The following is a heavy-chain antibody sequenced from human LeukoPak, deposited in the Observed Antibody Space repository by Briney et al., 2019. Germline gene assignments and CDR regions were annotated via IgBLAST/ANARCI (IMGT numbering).Heavy chain of an antibody. CDR1: QFIFSTYA. CDR3: AKDPPRAAWFSADYTNYGD. V-gene: IGHV3-23*01. Sequence: PGRSLRLSCAASQFIFSTYAMSWVRQAPGKGLEWVSGITSSGGSTYYADSVRGRFTISRDNSKNTLYLQMNSLRVEDTAVYYCAKDPPRAAWFSADYTNYGDWGQGTLVTVSS. CDR2: ITSSGGST. D-gene: IGHD4-11*01. J-gene: IGHJ4*02.